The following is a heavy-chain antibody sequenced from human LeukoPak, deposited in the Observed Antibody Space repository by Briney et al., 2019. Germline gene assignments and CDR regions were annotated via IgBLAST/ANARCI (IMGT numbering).Heavy chain of an antibody. V-gene: IGHV3-15*07. CDR3: TTRVGATLRYFDY. J-gene: IGHJ4*02. D-gene: IGHD1-26*01. Sequence: GGSLRLSCAASGFTFSSAWMNWVRQAPGKGLEWVGRIKSKTDGGTTDYVAPVKGRFTISRDDSKNTLYLQMNSLKTEDTAVYYCTTRVGATLRYFDYWGQGTLVTVSS. CDR1: GFTFSSAW. CDR2: IKSKTDGGTT.